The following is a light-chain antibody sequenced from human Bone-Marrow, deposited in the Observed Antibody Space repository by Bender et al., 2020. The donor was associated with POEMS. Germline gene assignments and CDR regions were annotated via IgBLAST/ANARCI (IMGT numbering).Light chain of an antibody. CDR3: QAWDSNTVV. V-gene: IGLV3-1*01. CDR2: HDT. J-gene: IGLJ2*01. Sequence: SYDLTQPPSVSVSPGQTANITCSGNKVGSKFISWYQQRTGQSPVLLMYHDTRRPSGIPQRFSGSNSGNTATLTISGTQPLDEADYHYQAWDSNTVVFGGGTKLTVL. CDR1: KVGSKF.